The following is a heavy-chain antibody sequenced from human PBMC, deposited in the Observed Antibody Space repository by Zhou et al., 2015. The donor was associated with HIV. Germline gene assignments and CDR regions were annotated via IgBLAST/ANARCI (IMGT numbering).Heavy chain of an antibody. CDR1: GGRISSYA. CDR2: IIPTFGTE. CDR3: ARVDGYCTGGGCYADLDY. J-gene: IGHJ4*02. Sequence: QDHLVQSGAEVKVPGSSVRVFCRSAGGRISSYATNWVRQAPGQGLEWMGGIIPTFGTENYAQKFQGRVTITADYMELTSLTSDDTAVYYCARVDGYCTGGGCYADLDYWGQGTLVTVSS. V-gene: IGHV1-69*12. D-gene: IGHD2-8*02.